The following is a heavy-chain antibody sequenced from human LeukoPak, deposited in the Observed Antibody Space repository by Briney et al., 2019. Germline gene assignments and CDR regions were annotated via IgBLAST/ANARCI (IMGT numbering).Heavy chain of an antibody. J-gene: IGHJ6*03. Sequence: GGSLRLSCAASGFTFDDYAMHWVRQAPGKGLEWVSLISWDGGSTYYADSVKGRFTISRDNSKNSLYLQMNSLRAEDTALYYCAKDRVSSGWYGHYYYYMDVWGKGTTVTVSS. CDR3: AKDRVSSGWYGHYYYYMDV. CDR1: GFTFDDYA. V-gene: IGHV3-43D*04. CDR2: ISWDGGST. D-gene: IGHD6-13*01.